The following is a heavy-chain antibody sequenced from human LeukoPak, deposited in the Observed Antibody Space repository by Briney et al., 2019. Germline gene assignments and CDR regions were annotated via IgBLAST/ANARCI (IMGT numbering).Heavy chain of an antibody. Sequence: PGGSLRLSCAASGFTFSSYWMSWVRQAPGKGLEWVANIKQDGSEKYYVDSVKGRFTISRDNSKNTLYLQMNSLRAEDTAVYYCAKSKTAGQWLVRVSYYFDYWGQGTLVTVSS. D-gene: IGHD6-19*01. CDR2: IKQDGSEK. CDR1: GFTFSSYW. CDR3: AKSKTAGQWLVRVSYYFDY. J-gene: IGHJ4*02. V-gene: IGHV3-7*03.